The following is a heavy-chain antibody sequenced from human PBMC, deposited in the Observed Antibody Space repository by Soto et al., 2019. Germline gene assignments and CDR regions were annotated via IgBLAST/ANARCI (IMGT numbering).Heavy chain of an antibody. J-gene: IGHJ4*02. V-gene: IGHV3-21*06. D-gene: IGHD1-1*01. CDR1: GFPFTRYS. CDR2: ISSTTNYI. CDR3: ARESEHPPLNADY. Sequence: KPGGSVRLSCAASGFPFTRYSMNWVRQSPGKGLEWVSSISSTTNYIYYGDSMKGRFTISRDNAKNSLYLEMNRLRAEETAVYYCARESEHPPLNADYSGQGTLGTVSS.